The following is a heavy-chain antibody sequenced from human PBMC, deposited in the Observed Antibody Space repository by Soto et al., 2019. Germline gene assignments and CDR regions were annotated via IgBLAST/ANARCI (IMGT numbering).Heavy chain of an antibody. CDR3: ARDSEGPLTFDL. J-gene: IGHJ3*01. CDR2: INPSGTNT. Sequence: GASVKVSCKASGYTFTSYYMHWVRQAPGQGLEWMGIINPSGTNTNYAQRFQGRITVTRDTSASTVYMELSSLTSEDTAMYYCARDSEGPLTFDLWGQGTMVTVSS. V-gene: IGHV1-46*01. CDR1: GYTFTSYY. D-gene: IGHD6-19*01.